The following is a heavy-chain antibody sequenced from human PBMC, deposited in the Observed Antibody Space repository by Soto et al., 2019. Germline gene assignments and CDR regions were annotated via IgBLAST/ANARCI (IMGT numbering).Heavy chain of an antibody. J-gene: IGHJ4*02. CDR2: ISYDGSDK. V-gene: IGHV3-30*18. CDR1: GFTFSSYG. CDR3: VKSPAPMGYYLDH. Sequence: QVQLVESGGGVVQPGRSLRLSCSASGFTFSSYGMHWVRQAPGKCLEWVAIISYDGSDKIYGDSVKGRFSISRANSRNTLFLRMNSLRVEDTAVYYCVKSPAPMGYYLDHWGQGTLVTVSS. D-gene: IGHD3-22*01.